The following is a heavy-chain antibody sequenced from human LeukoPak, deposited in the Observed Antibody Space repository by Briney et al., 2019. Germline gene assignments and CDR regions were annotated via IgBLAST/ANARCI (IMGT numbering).Heavy chain of an antibody. CDR2: ISSSSSNI. CDR1: GFTFSIYS. Sequence: GGSLRLSCAPSGFTFSIYSMNWVRQAPGKGLEGVSYISSSSSNIYYADYVKGRLTISRDNAKNPPYLQMNSLRDEDTAVYYCASGHTDFWSGYSGMDVWGQGTTVTVSS. CDR3: ASGHTDFWSGYSGMDV. J-gene: IGHJ6*02. D-gene: IGHD3-3*01. V-gene: IGHV3-48*02.